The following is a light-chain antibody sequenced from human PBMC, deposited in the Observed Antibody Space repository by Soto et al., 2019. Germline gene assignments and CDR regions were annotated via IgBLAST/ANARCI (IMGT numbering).Light chain of an antibody. Sequence: QSVLTQPPSASGTPGQTVTISCSGSISNIGGNAVNWYQQLPGTAPKLLIYNNNQRPSGVPDRFSGSKSGTSASLAISGLQSEDEADYYCATWDDSLKGWVFGGGTKLTVL. CDR2: NNN. V-gene: IGLV1-44*01. J-gene: IGLJ3*02. CDR3: ATWDDSLKGWV. CDR1: ISNIGGNA.